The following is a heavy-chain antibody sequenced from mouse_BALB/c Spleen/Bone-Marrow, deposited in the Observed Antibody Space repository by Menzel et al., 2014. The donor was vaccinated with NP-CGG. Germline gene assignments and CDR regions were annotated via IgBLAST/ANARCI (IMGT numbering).Heavy chain of an antibody. D-gene: IGHD2-12*01. CDR1: GYTFTSYW. Sequence: QVQLKQSGAELAKPGASVKMSCKASGYTFTSYWMHWVKQRPGQGLEWIGYINPSTGYTEYNQKFKDKATLTADKSSSTAYMQLSSLTSEDSAVYYGARSGSYDGFSYWGQGTTLTVSS. V-gene: IGHV1-7*01. CDR2: INPSTGYT. CDR3: ARSGSYDGFSY. J-gene: IGHJ2*01.